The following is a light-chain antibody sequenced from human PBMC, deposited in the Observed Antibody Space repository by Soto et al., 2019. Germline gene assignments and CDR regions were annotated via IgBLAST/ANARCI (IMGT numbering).Light chain of an antibody. CDR2: VVS. CDR1: SSVVFVFNF. CDR3: SSYTTSSTYV. V-gene: IGLV2-14*01. J-gene: IGLJ1*01. Sequence: QSVLTQPASVSGSPGQSITISCTGTSSVVFVFNFFSCYQQHPGKAPKLLFFVVSIRPSGFFFRFSGSKFGNTASLTFFGLQTEDEADYYCSSYTTSSTYVFGTGTKVTVL.